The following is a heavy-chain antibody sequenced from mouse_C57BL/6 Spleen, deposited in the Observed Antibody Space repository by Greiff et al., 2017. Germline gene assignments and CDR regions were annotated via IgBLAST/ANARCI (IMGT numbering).Heavy chain of an antibody. V-gene: IGHV1-55*01. D-gene: IGHD2-3*01. CDR3: ARCDGYNGGFAY. J-gene: IGHJ3*01. Sequence: QVQLQQPGAELVKPGASVKMSCKASGYTFTSYWITWVKQRPGQGLGWIGDIYPGSGSTNYNEKFKSKATLTVDTSSSTAYMQLSSLTSEDSAVYYCARCDGYNGGFAYWGQGTLVTVSA. CDR2: IYPGSGST. CDR1: GYTFTSYW.